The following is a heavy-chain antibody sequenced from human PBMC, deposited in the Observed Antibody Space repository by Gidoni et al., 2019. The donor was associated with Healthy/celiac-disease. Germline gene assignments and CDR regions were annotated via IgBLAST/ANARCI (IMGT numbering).Heavy chain of an antibody. CDR1: GFPFSSYS. Sequence: EVQLVESGGGLVKPGGSLRLSCAASGFPFSSYSMNWVRQAPGKGLELVSSISSSSSYIYYADSVKGRFTISRDNAKNSLYLQMNSLRAEDTAVYYCARGLTRPSGVLRFLEWLPTELNNWFDPWGQGTLVTVSS. J-gene: IGHJ5*02. V-gene: IGHV3-21*01. CDR2: ISSSSSYI. CDR3: ARGLTRPSGVLRFLEWLPTELNNWFDP. D-gene: IGHD3-3*01.